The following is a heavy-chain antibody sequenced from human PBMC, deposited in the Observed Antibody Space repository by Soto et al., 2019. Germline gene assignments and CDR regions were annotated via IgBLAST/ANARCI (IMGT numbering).Heavy chain of an antibody. CDR3: RIVLVTAAPPTYFDY. J-gene: IGHJ4*02. CDR1: GFTFRSYW. Sequence: PGGSLRLSCAASGFTFRSYWMSWVRQAPGKGLEWVANIKQDGSEKYYVDSVKGRFTISRDNAKNSLYLQMNSLKTEDTAVYYCRIVLVTAAPPTYFDYWGQGTLVTVSS. D-gene: IGHD2-2*01. CDR2: IKQDGSEK. V-gene: IGHV3-7*03.